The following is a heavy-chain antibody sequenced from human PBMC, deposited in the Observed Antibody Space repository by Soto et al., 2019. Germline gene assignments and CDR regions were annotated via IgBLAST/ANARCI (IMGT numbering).Heavy chain of an antibody. Sequence: EVQLVESGGGLVQPGGSLRLSCAASGFTVSNNYMRWVRQAPGKGLEWVSLIYSGGATYYADSVKGRFTISRDNSKNTLYLLMNSLRAEDTAVYYCARDGTYNWVGGQGILVTVSS. J-gene: IGHJ4*02. V-gene: IGHV3-66*01. CDR3: ARDGTYNWV. D-gene: IGHD1-1*01. CDR2: IYSGGAT. CDR1: GFTVSNNY.